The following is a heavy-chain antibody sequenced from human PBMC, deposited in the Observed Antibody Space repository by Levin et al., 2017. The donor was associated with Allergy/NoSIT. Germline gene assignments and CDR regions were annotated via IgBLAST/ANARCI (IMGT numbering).Heavy chain of an antibody. V-gene: IGHV1-18*01. D-gene: IGHD3-22*01. Sequence: ASVMVSCKASGDTFTSIRWVRQAPGQGLEWMGWISAYNGDTNYAQKLQGRVTMTTDTSTSTAYMELRSLGSDDTAVYYCARDLRGPYDSRGYYRQYYFDYWGQGTLVTVSS. CDR3: ARDLRGPYDSRGYYRQYYFDY. CDR2: ISAYNGDT. CDR1: GDTFTS. J-gene: IGHJ4*02.